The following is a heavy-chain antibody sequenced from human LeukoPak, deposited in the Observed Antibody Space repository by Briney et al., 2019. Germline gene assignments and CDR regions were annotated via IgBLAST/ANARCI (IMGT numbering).Heavy chain of an antibody. J-gene: IGHJ5*02. CDR2: IDPSDSYT. D-gene: IGHD3-10*01. CDR3: APHRGGLEDLAFDP. CDR1: GYSFTSYW. V-gene: IGHV5-10-1*01. Sequence: GESLKISCKGSGYSFTSYWISWVRQMPGKGLEWMGRIDPSDSYTNYSPSFQGHVTISADKSISTAYLQWSGLKASDTAMYYCAPHRGGLEDLAFDPWGQGTLVTVSS.